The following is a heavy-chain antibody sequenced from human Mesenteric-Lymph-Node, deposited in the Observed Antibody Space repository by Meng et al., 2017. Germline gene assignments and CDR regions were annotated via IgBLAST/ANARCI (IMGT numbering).Heavy chain of an antibody. J-gene: IGHJ6*02. CDR2: MNPNSGNT. CDR3: ARVRDRYGDYGFYYYGMDV. CDR1: GYTFTSYD. V-gene: IGHV1-8*01. Sequence: ASVKVSCKASGYTFTSYDINWVRQATGQGLEWMGWMNPNSGNTGYAQKFQGRVTMTRNTSISTAYMELSSLRSEDTAVYYCARVRDRYGDYGFYYYGMDVWGQGTTVTGS. D-gene: IGHD4-17*01.